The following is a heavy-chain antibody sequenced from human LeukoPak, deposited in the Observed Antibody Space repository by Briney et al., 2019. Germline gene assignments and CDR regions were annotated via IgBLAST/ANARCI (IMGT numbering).Heavy chain of an antibody. D-gene: IGHD3-10*01. CDR1: GGSISSGGYS. Sequence: SETLSLTCAVSGGSISSGGYSWSWIRQPPGKGLEWIGYTYRSGRTYYNPSLKSRVTISIDRSKNQFSLKLSSVTAADTAVYYCARDLLWFGEAYFDYWGQGTLVTVSS. CDR2: TYRSGRT. J-gene: IGHJ4*02. V-gene: IGHV4-30-2*01. CDR3: ARDLLWFGEAYFDY.